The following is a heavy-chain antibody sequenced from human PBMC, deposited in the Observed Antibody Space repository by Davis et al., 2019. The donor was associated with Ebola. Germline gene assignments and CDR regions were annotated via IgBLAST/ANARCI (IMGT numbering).Heavy chain of an antibody. D-gene: IGHD1-1*01. CDR1: GFTFSSYA. J-gene: IGHJ2*01. Sequence: GESLKISCAASGFTFSSYAMSWVRQAPGKGLEWVSVIYSDGSTYNTDSVEGRFTISRHNSKNTLYLQMNSLKPEDTAVYYCARDPPPPAVLGLRTRHTRTGYFDLWGRGSLVTVSS. CDR2: IYSDGST. CDR3: ARDPPPPAVLGLRTRHTRTGYFDL. V-gene: IGHV3-53*04.